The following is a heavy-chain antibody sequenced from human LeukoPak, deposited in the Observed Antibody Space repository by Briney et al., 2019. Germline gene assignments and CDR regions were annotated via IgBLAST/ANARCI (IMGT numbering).Heavy chain of an antibody. V-gene: IGHV4-59*01. J-gene: IGHJ3*02. CDR1: GGSISSYY. Sequence: WETLSLTCTVSGGSISSYYWSWIRQPPGKGLEWIGYIYYSGSTNYNPSLKSRVIISVDTSKNQFSLKLTSVTAADTAVYYCARDAPPSSFDIWGQGTMVTVSS. CDR3: ARDAPPSSFDI. CDR2: IYYSGST.